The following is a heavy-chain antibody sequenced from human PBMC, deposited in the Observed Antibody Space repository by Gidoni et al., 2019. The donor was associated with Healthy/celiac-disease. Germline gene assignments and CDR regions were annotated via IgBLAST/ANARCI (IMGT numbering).Heavy chain of an antibody. CDR1: GYSFTSYC. Sequence: EVQLVQSGAEGKKPGDSLKISCKCSGYSFTSYCIGWVRQMPGKGLEWMGIIYPGDSDTRYSPSFQGQVTISADKSISTAYLQWSSLKASDTAMYYCARSEGGSYYSYYDYGMDVWGQGTTVTVSS. J-gene: IGHJ6*02. CDR2: IYPGDSDT. V-gene: IGHV5-51*01. CDR3: ARSEGGSYYSYYDYGMDV. D-gene: IGHD1-26*01.